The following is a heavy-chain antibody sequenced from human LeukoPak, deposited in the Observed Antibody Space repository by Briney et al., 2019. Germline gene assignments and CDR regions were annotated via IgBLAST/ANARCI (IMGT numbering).Heavy chain of an antibody. CDR2: FDPEDGET. J-gene: IGHJ6*03. CDR3: ATGVRKYYYYYYMDV. CDR1: GYTLTELS. D-gene: IGHD1-1*01. V-gene: IGHV1-24*01. Sequence: ASVKVSCKVSGYTLTELSMHWVRQAPGKGLEWMGGFDPEDGETIYAQKFQGRVTMTEDTSTDTAYMELSSLRSEDTAVYYCATGVRKYYYYYYMDVWGKGTTVTVSS.